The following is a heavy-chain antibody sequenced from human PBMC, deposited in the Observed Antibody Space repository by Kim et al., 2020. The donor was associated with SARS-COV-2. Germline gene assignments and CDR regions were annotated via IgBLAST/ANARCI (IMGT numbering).Heavy chain of an antibody. CDR2: ISGSSNTI. J-gene: IGHJ3*02. CDR3: ARVMNPNWNYHDAFDM. V-gene: IGHV3-48*02. Sequence: GGSLRLSCAASGFTFSSYSMNWVRQAPGKGLEWVSYISGSSNTIYYADSVKGRFTISRDNAKNSLFMQMNSLRDEDTALYYCARVMNPNWNYHDAFDMWGEGTMVSVSS. D-gene: IGHD1-7*01. CDR1: GFTFSSYS.